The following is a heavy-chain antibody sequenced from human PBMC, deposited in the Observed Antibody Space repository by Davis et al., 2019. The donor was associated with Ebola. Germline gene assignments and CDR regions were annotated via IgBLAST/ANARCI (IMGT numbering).Heavy chain of an antibody. CDR2: ISPNTGGS. CDR1: RYTFTGYY. V-gene: IGHV1-2*04. CDR3: ARSYHDDTSGYLPSLDY. D-gene: IGHD3-22*01. J-gene: IGHJ4*02. Sequence: AASVKVSCKASRYTFTGYYIHWVRQAPGQGLEWMGWISPNTGGSNYAQKFQGSVTMTRDTSISTAYMELGRLRSDDTAVYYCARSYHDDTSGYLPSLDYWGQGTLVTVSS.